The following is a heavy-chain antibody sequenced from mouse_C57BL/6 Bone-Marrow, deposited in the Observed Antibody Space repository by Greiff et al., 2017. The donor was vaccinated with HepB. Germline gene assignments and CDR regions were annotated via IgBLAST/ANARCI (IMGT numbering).Heavy chain of an antibody. V-gene: IGHV7-3*01. D-gene: IGHD2-2*01. CDR2: IRNKANGYTT. Sequence: EVMLVESGGGLVQPGGSLSLSCAASGFTFTDYYMSWVRQPPGKALEWLGFIRNKANGYTTEYSASVKGRFTISRDNSQSILYLQMNALRAEDSATYYCARRSTMVTTGYYFDYWGQGTTLTVSS. J-gene: IGHJ2*01. CDR1: GFTFTDYY. CDR3: ARRSTMVTTGYYFDY.